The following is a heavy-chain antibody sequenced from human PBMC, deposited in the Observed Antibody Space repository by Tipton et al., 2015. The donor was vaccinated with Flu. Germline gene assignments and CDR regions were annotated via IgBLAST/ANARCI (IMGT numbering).Heavy chain of an antibody. Sequence: VKPSETLSLTCTVSSGSIRSTNYFCAWIRQPPGKRLELIGSIYPSGTTYYNPSLKSRVTISVDTSKSQFSLMLRSVTAADTAVYYCARLSYYDVDLKNFYFDYWGQGALVTVSP. CDR3: ARLSYYDVDLKNFYFDY. CDR1: SGSIRSTNYF. CDR2: IYPSGTT. J-gene: IGHJ4*02. D-gene: IGHD3-10*02. V-gene: IGHV4-39*01.